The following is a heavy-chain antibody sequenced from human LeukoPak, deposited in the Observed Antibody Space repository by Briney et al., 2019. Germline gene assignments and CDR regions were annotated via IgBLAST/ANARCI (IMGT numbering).Heavy chain of an antibody. J-gene: IGHJ4*02. CDR3: ASGSWFGELSFDY. D-gene: IGHD3-10*01. V-gene: IGHV1-2*02. CDR2: INPNSGGT. Sequence: ASVKVSCKASGYIFTAYDMHWVRQAPGQGLEWMGWINPNSGGTNYAQKFQGRVTMTRDTSISTAYMELSRLRSDDTAVYYCASGSWFGELSFDYWGQGTLVTVSS. CDR1: GYIFTAYD.